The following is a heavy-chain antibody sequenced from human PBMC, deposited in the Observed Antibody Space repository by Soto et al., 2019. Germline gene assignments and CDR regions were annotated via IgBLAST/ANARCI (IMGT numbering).Heavy chain of an antibody. CDR2: ISYDGSNK. CDR3: ARGYYDFWSGYWAHGMDV. Sequence: PGGSLRLSCAASGFTFSSYAMHWVRQAPGKGLEWVAVISYDGSNKYYADSVKGRFTISRDNSKSTLYLQMNSLRAKDTAVYYCARGYYDFWSGYWAHGMDVWGQGTTVTVSS. V-gene: IGHV3-30-3*01. J-gene: IGHJ6*02. D-gene: IGHD3-3*01. CDR1: GFTFSSYA.